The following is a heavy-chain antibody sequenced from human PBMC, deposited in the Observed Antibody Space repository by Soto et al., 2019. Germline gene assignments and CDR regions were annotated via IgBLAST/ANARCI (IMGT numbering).Heavy chain of an antibody. CDR3: ARGVSLRYFDWANYYYYGMDV. D-gene: IGHD3-9*01. Sequence: QVQLQESGPGLVKPSETLSLTCTVSGGSISSYYWSWIRQPPGKGLEWIGYIYYSGSTNYNPSLKSRVTISVDTSKNQFSLKLSSVTAADTAAYYCARGVSLRYFDWANYYYYGMDVWGQGTTVTVSS. J-gene: IGHJ6*02. CDR1: GGSISSYY. CDR2: IYYSGST. V-gene: IGHV4-59*01.